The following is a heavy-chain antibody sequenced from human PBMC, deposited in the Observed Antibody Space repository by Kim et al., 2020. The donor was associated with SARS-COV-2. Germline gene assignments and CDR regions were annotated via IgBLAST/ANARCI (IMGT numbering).Heavy chain of an antibody. CDR1: GYTFTSYY. D-gene: IGHD2-2*01. J-gene: IGHJ6*02. CDR2: INPSGGST. Sequence: ASVKVSCKASGYTFTSYYMHWVRQAPGQGLEWMGIINPSGGSTSYAQKFQGRVTMTRDTSTSTVYMELSSLRSEDTAVYYCASGHPGARGCSSTSCYSYYYYGMDVWGQGTTVTVSS. CDR3: ASGHPGARGCSSTSCYSYYYYGMDV. V-gene: IGHV1-46*01.